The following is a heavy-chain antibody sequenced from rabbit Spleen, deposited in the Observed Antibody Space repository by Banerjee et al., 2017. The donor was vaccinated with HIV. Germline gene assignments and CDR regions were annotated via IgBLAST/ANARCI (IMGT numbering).Heavy chain of an antibody. D-gene: IGHD1-1*01. CDR2: IVAGSSGTT. Sequence: QSLEESGGDLVKPGASLTLTCTASGFSFSNNYWMCWVRQAPGKGLEWIACIVAGSSGTTRYATWAKGRFTISRISSTTVTLQMTSMTGADTATYFCARDNDDSGVYMGLWGPGTLVTVS. V-gene: IGHV1S40*01. CDR1: GFSFSNNYW. CDR3: ARDNDDSGVYMGL. J-gene: IGHJ4*01.